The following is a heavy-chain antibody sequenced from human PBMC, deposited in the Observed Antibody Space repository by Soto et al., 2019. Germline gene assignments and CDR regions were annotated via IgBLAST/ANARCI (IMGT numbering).Heavy chain of an antibody. CDR2: IRPDGGLT. Sequence: QVQLVQSGAEVKKPGASVKVSCKASGYTFTTYYMHWVRQAPGQRLEWMGIIRPDGGLTSYAQKFQGSVTMTRDTSTSTVYMEVSSLRSEDTAVYYCATRDRGHYWGQGTLVTVSS. D-gene: IGHD6-25*01. V-gene: IGHV1-46*01. CDR1: GYTFTTYY. CDR3: ATRDRGHY. J-gene: IGHJ4*02.